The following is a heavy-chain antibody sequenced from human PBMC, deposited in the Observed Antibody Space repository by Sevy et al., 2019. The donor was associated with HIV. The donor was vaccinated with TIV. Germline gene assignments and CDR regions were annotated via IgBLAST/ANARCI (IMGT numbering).Heavy chain of an antibody. V-gene: IGHV4-39*01. J-gene: IGHJ6*02. CDR3: ARRKPHYGSGRGSDYYYYYGMDV. Sequence: SETLSLTCTVSGGSISSSSYYWGWIRQPPGKGMEWIGSIYYSGSTYYNPSLKSRVTISVDTSKNQFSLKLSSVTAADTAVYYCARRKPHYGSGRGSDYYYYYGMDVWRQGTTVTVSS. CDR1: GGSISSSSYY. D-gene: IGHD3-10*01. CDR2: IYYSGST.